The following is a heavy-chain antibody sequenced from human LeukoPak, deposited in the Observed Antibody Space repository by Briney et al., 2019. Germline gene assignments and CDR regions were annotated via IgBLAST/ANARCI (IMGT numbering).Heavy chain of an antibody. CDR1: GGSISSSSYF. CDR3: ARPRKHDYYDMDV. Sequence: SETLSLTCTVSGGSISSSSYFWGWVRQPPGKGLDWIGSIYYSGTTYYSPSLQSRVTISLDTSKNQFSLKLNSVTAADTAVYYCARPRKHDYYDMDVWGKGTTVTVSS. CDR2: IYYSGTT. J-gene: IGHJ6*03. V-gene: IGHV4-39*07.